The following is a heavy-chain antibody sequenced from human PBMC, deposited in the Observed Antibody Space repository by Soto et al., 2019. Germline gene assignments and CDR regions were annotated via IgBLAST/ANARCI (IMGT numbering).Heavy chain of an antibody. J-gene: IGHJ4*02. CDR1: GCSISSSSYY. V-gene: IGHV4-39*01. Sequence: AETLSLTCTISGCSISSSSYYWGWIRQPPGKGLEWIGSIYYSGSTYYNPSLKSRVTISVDTSKNQFSLKLSSVTAADMAVYYCARHGVFLFDYWGQGTLVTVSS. D-gene: IGHD3-16*01. CDR2: IYYSGST. CDR3: ARHGVFLFDY.